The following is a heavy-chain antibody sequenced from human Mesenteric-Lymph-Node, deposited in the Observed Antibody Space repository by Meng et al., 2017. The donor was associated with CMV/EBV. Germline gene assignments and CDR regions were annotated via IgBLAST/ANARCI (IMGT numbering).Heavy chain of an antibody. CDR2: INHSGST. D-gene: IGHD3-9*01. J-gene: IGHJ4*02. Sequence: QGHVHQWGGGLLKPSETLSVTCAVYGGSFSGYYWNWIRQSPEKGLEWIGEINHSGSTTYNPSFTSRIIISVDTSTNQISLNMSSVTAADTAVYYCARGSSYDILTGYFDYWGQGALVTVSS. V-gene: IGHV4-34*01. CDR3: ARGSSYDILTGYFDY. CDR1: GGSFSGYY.